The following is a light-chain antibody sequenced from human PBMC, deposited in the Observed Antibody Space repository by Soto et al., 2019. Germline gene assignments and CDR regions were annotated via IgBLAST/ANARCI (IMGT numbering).Light chain of an antibody. CDR2: SNN. V-gene: IGLV1-44*01. CDR3: AAWDDSLNGPV. J-gene: IGLJ2*01. CDR1: SFNIGSNT. Sequence: QSVLTQPPSASGTPGQRVTISCSGSSFNIGSNTVNWYQQLPGTAPKLLIYSNNQRPSGVPDRFSGSKSGTSASLAISGLQSEDEADYYCAAWDDSLNGPVFGGGTKLTVL.